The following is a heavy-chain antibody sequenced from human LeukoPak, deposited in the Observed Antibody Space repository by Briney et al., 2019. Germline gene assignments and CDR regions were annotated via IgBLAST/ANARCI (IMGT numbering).Heavy chain of an antibody. D-gene: IGHD3-22*01. Sequence: GGSLRLSCTASGFTFSSYAMSWVRQAPGKGLEWVSGIGGSGSDIYYSDSVKGRFTISRDNSKNTVFLQMNSLRAEDTAVYYCAKDPLNYYDSSGYLGYFDYWGQGTLVTVSS. CDR3: AKDPLNYYDSSGYLGYFDY. J-gene: IGHJ4*02. CDR1: GFTFSSYA. CDR2: IGGSGSDI. V-gene: IGHV3-23*01.